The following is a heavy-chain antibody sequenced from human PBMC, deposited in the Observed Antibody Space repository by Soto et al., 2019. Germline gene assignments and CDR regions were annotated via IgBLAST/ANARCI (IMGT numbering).Heavy chain of an antibody. CDR1: GYTFTSYY. J-gene: IGHJ6*02. D-gene: IGHD3-22*01. CDR2: INPSGGST. Sequence: XSVKVSCKASGYTFTSYYMHWVRQAPVQGLEWMGIINPSGGSTSYAQKFQGRVTMTGDTSTSTVYMELSSLRSEDTAVYYCARVVSPMDYDSSGYYYHYYYYGMDVWGQGTTVTVSS. V-gene: IGHV1-46*01. CDR3: ARVVSPMDYDSSGYYYHYYYYGMDV.